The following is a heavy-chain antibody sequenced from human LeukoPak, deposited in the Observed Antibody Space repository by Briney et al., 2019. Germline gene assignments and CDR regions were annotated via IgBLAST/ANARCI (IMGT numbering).Heavy chain of an antibody. Sequence: SVKVSCKASGYTFTSYGISWVRQAPGQGLEWMGRIIPILGIANYAQKFQGRVTITADKSTSTAYMELSSLRSEDTAVYYCARDPVPHCSGGSCATPYNWFDPWGQGTLVTVSS. CDR2: IIPILGIA. CDR1: GYTFTSYG. V-gene: IGHV1-69*04. J-gene: IGHJ5*02. D-gene: IGHD2-15*01. CDR3: ARDPVPHCSGGSCATPYNWFDP.